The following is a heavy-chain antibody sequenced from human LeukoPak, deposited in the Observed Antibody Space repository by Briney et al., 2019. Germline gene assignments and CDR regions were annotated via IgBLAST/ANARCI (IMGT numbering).Heavy chain of an antibody. Sequence: SETLSLTCAVYGGSFSGYYWSWIRQPPGKGLEWIGYIYYSGSTNYNPSLKSRVTISVDTSKNQFSLKLSSVTAADTAVYYCARERIAARTLDYWGQGTLVTVSS. CDR3: ARERIAARTLDY. CDR1: GGSFSGYY. V-gene: IGHV4-59*01. J-gene: IGHJ4*02. D-gene: IGHD6-6*01. CDR2: IYYSGST.